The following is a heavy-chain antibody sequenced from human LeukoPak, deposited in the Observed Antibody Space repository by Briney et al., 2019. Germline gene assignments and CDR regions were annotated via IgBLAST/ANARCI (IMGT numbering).Heavy chain of an antibody. J-gene: IGHJ4*02. V-gene: IGHV4-4*09. Sequence: SDTLSLTCTVSNGSISSYHWRWVGQPPGKGLEWIGYILTSGTTNYNPSLKSRLTISVDTSKNQFPLKLSSVAAADTAVYYCARLRVSGSYLYYFDYWGQGTLVTVSS. D-gene: IGHD1-26*01. CDR2: ILTSGTT. CDR3: ARLRVSGSYLYYFDY. CDR1: NGSISSYH.